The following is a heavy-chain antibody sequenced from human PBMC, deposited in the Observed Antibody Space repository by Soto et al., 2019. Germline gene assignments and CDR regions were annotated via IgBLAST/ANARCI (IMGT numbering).Heavy chain of an antibody. CDR2: IYHSGST. CDR3: ARRECSGGPCYFDP. CDR1: GGSISSYY. J-gene: IGHJ4*02. D-gene: IGHD2-15*01. Sequence: PSETLSLTCTVSGGSISSYYWSWIRQPPGKGLEWIGYIYHSGSTNYNPSLKSRVTISVDTSKIQFSLKLTSVTAADTAVYYCARRECSGGPCYFDPWGQGSLVTVSS. V-gene: IGHV4-59*08.